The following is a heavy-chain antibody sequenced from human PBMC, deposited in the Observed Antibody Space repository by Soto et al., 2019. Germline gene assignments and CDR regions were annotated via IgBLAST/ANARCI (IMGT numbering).Heavy chain of an antibody. Sequence: PWGSLGLSCASSRVSVNSSAVAVSCQAQGKGLEWVAVIRYDGSNKYYADSVKGRFTISRDNSKNTLYLQMNSLRAEDTAVYYCARDTTYDDGGYYFDYWGQGTLVTVSS. D-gene: IGHD3-16*01. CDR3: ARDTTYDDGGYYFDY. CDR1: RVSVNSSA. CDR2: IRYDGSNK. V-gene: IGHV3-33*01. J-gene: IGHJ4*02.